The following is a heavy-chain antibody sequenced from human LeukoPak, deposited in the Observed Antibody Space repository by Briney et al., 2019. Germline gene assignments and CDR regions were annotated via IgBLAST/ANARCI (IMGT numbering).Heavy chain of an antibody. J-gene: IGHJ3*02. CDR2: MNDDGTIT. CDR1: GFTFSNYA. Sequence: PGGSLRLSCLASGFTFSNYAMSWVRQAPGKGLVWVSRMNDDGTITTYADSVKGRFTISRDNAKNRLYLQMNSLRVEDTAVYYCARSVPGNAFDIWGQGTMVTVSS. D-gene: IGHD2-2*01. CDR3: ARSVPGNAFDI. V-gene: IGHV3-74*01.